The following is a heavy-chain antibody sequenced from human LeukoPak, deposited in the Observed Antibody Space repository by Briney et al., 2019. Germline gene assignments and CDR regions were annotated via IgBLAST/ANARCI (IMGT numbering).Heavy chain of an antibody. D-gene: IGHD3-22*01. V-gene: IGHV1-46*01. Sequence: GASVKVSCKASGYTFTSYYMHWVRQAPGQGLEWMGIINPSGGSTSYAQKFQGRVTITADESTSTAYMELSSLRSEDTAVYYCARGPYYYDSSGYYYMAFSAFDIWGQGTMVTVSS. CDR2: INPSGGST. J-gene: IGHJ3*02. CDR1: GYTFTSYY. CDR3: ARGPYYYDSSGYYYMAFSAFDI.